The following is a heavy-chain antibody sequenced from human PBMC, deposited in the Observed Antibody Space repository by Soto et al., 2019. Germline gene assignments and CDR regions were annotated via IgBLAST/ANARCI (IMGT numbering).Heavy chain of an antibody. CDR2: VIPVFNTS. Sequence: SVKVSCKASGGAFGRYSVSWVRQAPGQGLEWIGGVIPVFNTSNYSLKFQGRVAIFADLSTSTVFMELRSLRSEDTALYYCARGDEMTAVTIFEYWGQGTLVTVS. V-gene: IGHV1-69*13. CDR1: GGAFGRYS. CDR3: ARGDEMTAVTIFEY. J-gene: IGHJ4*02. D-gene: IGHD4-17*01.